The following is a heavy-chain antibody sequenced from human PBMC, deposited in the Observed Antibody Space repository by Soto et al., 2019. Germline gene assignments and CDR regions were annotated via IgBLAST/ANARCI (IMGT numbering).Heavy chain of an antibody. J-gene: IGHJ4*02. Sequence: QVQLVESGGGVVQPGRSLRLSCAASGFTFSTYGMHWVRQAPGKGLEWVAVISYDGSNKYYADSVKGRSTISRDNSKNTLYLQMSCLRAEDTAVSYFAKCFSYSVIDYWGQGTLVTVSS. V-gene: IGHV3-30*18. CDR2: ISYDGSNK. D-gene: IGHD5-18*01. CDR3: AKCFSYSVIDY. CDR1: GFTFSTYG.